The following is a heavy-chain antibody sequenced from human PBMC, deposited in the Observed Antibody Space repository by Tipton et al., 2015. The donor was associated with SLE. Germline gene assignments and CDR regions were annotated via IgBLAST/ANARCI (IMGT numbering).Heavy chain of an antibody. CDR3: ARRPAGSSWFYLDY. CDR2: IYYSGST. V-gene: IGHV4-59*01. Sequence: TLSLTCTVSGGSISSYYWSWIRQPPGKGLEWIGYIYYSGSTNYNPSLKSRVTISVDTSKNQFSLKLSSVTAAATAVYYCARRPAGSSWFYLDYWGQGTLVTVSS. CDR1: GGSISSYY. D-gene: IGHD6-13*01. J-gene: IGHJ4*02.